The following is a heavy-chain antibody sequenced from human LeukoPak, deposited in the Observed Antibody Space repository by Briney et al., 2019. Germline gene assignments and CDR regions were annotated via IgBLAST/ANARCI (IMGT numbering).Heavy chain of an antibody. Sequence: GGSLRLSCAASGFPFSSYSMNWVRQAPGKGLEWVSSISSSSDYIYYADSVKGRFTISRDNARNSLYLQMNSLRAEDTAVYYCARVLHFDWLLYHWGQGNLVTVSS. J-gene: IGHJ5*02. CDR1: GFPFSSYS. CDR2: ISSSSDYI. CDR3: ARVLHFDWLLYH. V-gene: IGHV3-21*01. D-gene: IGHD3-9*01.